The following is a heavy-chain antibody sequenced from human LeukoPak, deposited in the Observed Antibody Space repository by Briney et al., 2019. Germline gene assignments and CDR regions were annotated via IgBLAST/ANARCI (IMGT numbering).Heavy chain of an antibody. J-gene: IGHJ5*02. CDR2: IYTSGST. Sequence: PSETLSLTCTVSGGSISSYYWSWIRQPAGKGLEWIGCIYTSGSTNYNPSLKSRVTMSVDTSKNQFSLKLSSVTAADTAVYYCARDRGIAAAKVGTNWFDPWGQGTLVTVSS. D-gene: IGHD6-25*01. V-gene: IGHV4-4*07. CDR3: ARDRGIAAAKVGTNWFDP. CDR1: GGSISSYY.